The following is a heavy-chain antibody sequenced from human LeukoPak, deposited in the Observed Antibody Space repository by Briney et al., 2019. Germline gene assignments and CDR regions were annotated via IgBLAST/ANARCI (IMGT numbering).Heavy chain of an antibody. J-gene: IGHJ3*02. V-gene: IGHV4-4*07. CDR2: IYTSGST. D-gene: IGHD3-22*01. Sequence: SETLSLTCTVSGGSISSYYWSWIRQPAGMGLEWIGRIYTSGSTNYNPSLKSRVTMSVDTSKNQFSLKLSSVTAADTAVYYCARGGYYYDSSGYYSAFDIWGQGTMVTVSS. CDR1: GGSISSYY. CDR3: ARGGYYYDSSGYYSAFDI.